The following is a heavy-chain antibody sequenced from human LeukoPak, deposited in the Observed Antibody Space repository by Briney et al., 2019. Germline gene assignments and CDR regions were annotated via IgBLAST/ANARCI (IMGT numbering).Heavy chain of an antibody. J-gene: IGHJ6*02. D-gene: IGHD2-21*01. Sequence: AGGSLRLSCAASGFTVSSNYMSWVRQAPGKGLEWVSVIYSGGSTYYADSVKGRFTISRDNSKSTLYLQMNSLRAEDTAVYYCARVSRTLSNSPYGMDVWGQGTTVTVSS. V-gene: IGHV3-53*01. CDR1: GFTVSSNY. CDR3: ARVSRTLSNSPYGMDV. CDR2: IYSGGST.